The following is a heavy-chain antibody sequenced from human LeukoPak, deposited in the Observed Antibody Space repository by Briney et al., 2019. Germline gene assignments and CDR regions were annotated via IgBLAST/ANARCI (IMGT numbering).Heavy chain of an antibody. Sequence: GGSLRLSCEVSGFTFTNYAMIWLRQAPGKGLEWVSLIDKSGGAPYYADSVKGRFFISRDNSKSTLSLQMNSLSVDDTAVYYCAKDLDSSDLWDTVSWGQGSLVTVSP. CDR3: AKDLDSSDLWDTVS. CDR2: IDKSGGAP. V-gene: IGHV3-23*01. D-gene: IGHD6-19*01. CDR1: GFTFTNYA. J-gene: IGHJ5*02.